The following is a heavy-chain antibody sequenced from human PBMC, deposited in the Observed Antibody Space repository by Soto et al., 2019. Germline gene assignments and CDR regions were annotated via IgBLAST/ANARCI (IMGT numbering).Heavy chain of an antibody. J-gene: IGHJ4*02. D-gene: IGHD1-1*01. V-gene: IGHV4-34*01. CDR2: INHSGST. CDR3: ATSQKGYNWNYFDH. CDR1: GGSFRGYY. Sequence: LSLTCAVYGGSFRGYYWSWIRQPPGKGLEWIGEINHSGSTNYNPSLKSRVTISVDTSKNQFSLKLSAVTASDTAVYYCATSQKGYNWNYFDHWGQGALVTVSS.